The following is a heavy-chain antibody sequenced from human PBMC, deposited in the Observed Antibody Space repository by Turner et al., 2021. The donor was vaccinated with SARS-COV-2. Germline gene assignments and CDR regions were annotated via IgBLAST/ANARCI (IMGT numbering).Heavy chain of an antibody. V-gene: IGHV3-53*02. CDR3: ARGGEFQLLHYYGMDV. J-gene: IGHJ6*02. CDR1: GFTVSRNY. CDR2: ISSGGNT. D-gene: IGHD2-2*01. Sequence: EVQLVETGGGLIQPGGSLRLSCAASGFTVSRNYMSWVRQAPGKGLEWVSVISSGGNTYYADSVKGRFTISRDNSKNTLYLQMNSLRAEDTAVYYCARGGEFQLLHYYGMDVWGQGTTVTVSS.